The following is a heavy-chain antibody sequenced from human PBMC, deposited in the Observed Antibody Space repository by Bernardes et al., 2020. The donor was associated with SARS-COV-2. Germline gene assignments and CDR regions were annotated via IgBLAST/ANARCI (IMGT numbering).Heavy chain of an antibody. Sequence: SETLSLTCAVYGGSFSGYYWSWIRQPPGKGLEWIGEINHSGSTNYNPSLKSRVTISVDTSKNQFSLKLSSVTAADTAVYYCARVRRMTTAPSDYWGQGTLVTVSS. CDR1: GGSFSGYY. D-gene: IGHD4-4*01. CDR2: INHSGST. V-gene: IGHV4-34*01. J-gene: IGHJ4*02. CDR3: ARVRRMTTAPSDY.